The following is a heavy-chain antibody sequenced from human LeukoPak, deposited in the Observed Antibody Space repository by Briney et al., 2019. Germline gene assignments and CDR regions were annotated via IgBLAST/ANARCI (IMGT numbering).Heavy chain of an antibody. Sequence: GGSLRLSCAASGFTFGGYWMHWVSQPPGKGPVWVSRINSDGTNTIYADSVKGRFTISRDNAKNTLYLQMNSLRAEDTAVYFCAGYSYGIWYWGQGTLVTVSS. V-gene: IGHV3-74*01. J-gene: IGHJ4*02. CDR3: AGYSYGIWY. D-gene: IGHD5-18*01. CDR2: INSDGTNT. CDR1: GFTFGGYW.